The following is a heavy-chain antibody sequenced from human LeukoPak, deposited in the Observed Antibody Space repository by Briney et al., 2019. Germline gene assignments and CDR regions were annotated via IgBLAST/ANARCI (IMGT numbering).Heavy chain of an antibody. Sequence: SETLSLTCTVSGGSISSSSYYWGWIRQPPGKGLEWIGSIYYSGSTYYNPSLKSRVTISVDTSKNQFSLKLSSVAAVDTAVYYCARPQSIFGVVDYWGQGTLVTVSS. J-gene: IGHJ4*02. V-gene: IGHV4-39*01. D-gene: IGHD3-3*01. CDR1: GGSISSSSYY. CDR2: IYYSGST. CDR3: ARPQSIFGVVDY.